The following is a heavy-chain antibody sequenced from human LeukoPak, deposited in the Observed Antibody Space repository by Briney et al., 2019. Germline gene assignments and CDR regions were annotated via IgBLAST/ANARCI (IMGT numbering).Heavy chain of an antibody. D-gene: IGHD2-2*01. CDR3: ASLPRYCSSTSCYEH. Sequence: SVKVSCKASGGTFSSYAISWVRQAPGQGLEWMGGIIPIFGTANYAQKFQGRVTITADESTSTAYMELSSLRSEDTAVYYCASLPRYCSSTSCYEHWGQGTMVTVSS. V-gene: IGHV1-69*13. J-gene: IGHJ1*01. CDR2: IIPIFGTA. CDR1: GGTFSSYA.